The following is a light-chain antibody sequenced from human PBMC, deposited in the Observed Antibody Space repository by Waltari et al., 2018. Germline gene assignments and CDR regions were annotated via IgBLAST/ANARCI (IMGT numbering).Light chain of an antibody. J-gene: IGLJ1*01. CDR3: AAWDDSLNGHYV. Sequence: QSVLTQPPSASGTPGQRVTISCSGSSSNIGRNTVNWYQQLPGTAPKHLIYSYNQRPSGVPDRVSGSKSGTSASLAISGLQSEDEADYYCAAWDDSLNGHYVFGTGTKVTVL. V-gene: IGLV1-44*01. CDR2: SYN. CDR1: SSNIGRNT.